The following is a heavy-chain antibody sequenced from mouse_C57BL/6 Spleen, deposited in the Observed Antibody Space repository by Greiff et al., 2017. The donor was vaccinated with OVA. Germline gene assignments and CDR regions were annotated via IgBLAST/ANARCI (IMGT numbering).Heavy chain of an antibody. V-gene: IGHV1-55*01. Sequence: QVQLQQSGAELVKPGASVKMSCKASGYTFTSYWIHWVKQRPGQGLEWIGNIYPGSGSTNYNEKFKSKATLTVDTSSSTAYMQLSSLTSEDSAVYYCARGDYGSSWYLDVWGTGTTVTVSS. D-gene: IGHD1-1*01. CDR1: GYTFTSYW. J-gene: IGHJ1*03. CDR2: IYPGSGST. CDR3: ARGDYGSSWYLDV.